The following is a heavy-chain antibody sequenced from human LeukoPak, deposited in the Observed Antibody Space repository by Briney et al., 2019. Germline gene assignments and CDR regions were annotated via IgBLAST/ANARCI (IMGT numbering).Heavy chain of an antibody. CDR1: GYTFTSYA. V-gene: IGHV7-4-1*02. CDR2: ISTNTGNP. CDR3: ARQGPGDCSSTRCYGVGS. D-gene: IGHD2-2*01. Sequence: ASVKVSCKASGYTFTSYAMNWVRQAPGQGLEWMGWISTNTGNPTYAQGFTGRFVFSLDTSVSTAYLQISSLKPEDTAVYYCARQGPGDCSSTRCYGVGSWGQGTLVTVSS. J-gene: IGHJ4*02.